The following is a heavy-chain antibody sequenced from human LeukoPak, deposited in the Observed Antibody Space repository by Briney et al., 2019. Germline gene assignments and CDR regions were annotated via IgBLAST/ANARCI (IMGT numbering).Heavy chain of an antibody. CDR2: INYHGSDK. CDR1: GFTFSDYW. CDR3: TRGDPDY. V-gene: IGHV3-7*01. D-gene: IGHD2-21*02. J-gene: IGHJ4*02. Sequence: GGSLRLSCAASGFTFSDYWMQWVRQAPGKGLEWVANINYHGSDKYLVDSVKGRFTISRDNAKTPLFLQMNSLRDEDTAVYYCTRGDPDYWGQGTLVTVSS.